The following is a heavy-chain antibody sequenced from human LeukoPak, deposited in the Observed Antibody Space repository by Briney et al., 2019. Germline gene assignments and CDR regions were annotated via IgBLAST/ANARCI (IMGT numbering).Heavy chain of an antibody. J-gene: IGHJ3*02. CDR2: INPKSGAT. D-gene: IGHD3-9*01. Sequence: ASVKVSCKASGYSFTDYYIHWVRQAPGQGLEWMGWINPKSGATKNARKFQGRVTMTRDTTTTTAYMELRSLRPNDTAVYYCARERYFDWLSAERDDAFDIWGQGTMVTVSS. CDR1: GYSFTDYY. CDR3: ARERYFDWLSAERDDAFDI. V-gene: IGHV1-2*02.